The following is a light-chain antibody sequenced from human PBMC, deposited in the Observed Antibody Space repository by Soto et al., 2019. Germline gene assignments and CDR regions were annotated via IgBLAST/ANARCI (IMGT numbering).Light chain of an antibody. V-gene: IGKV3-20*01. J-gene: IGKJ2*01. Sequence: EIVLTQPPGTLSLSPGERATLSCRASQSLTNSRLAWYQQKPGQAPKVLIYSGSNRATGIPVRFSGSGSGTDFTLTISRLEPEDFAVYYCQQWSSSPRTFGQWTKLEIK. CDR1: QSLTNSR. CDR2: SGS. CDR3: QQWSSSPRT.